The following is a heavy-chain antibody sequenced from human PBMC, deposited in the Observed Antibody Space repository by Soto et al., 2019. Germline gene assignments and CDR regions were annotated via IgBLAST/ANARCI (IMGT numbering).Heavy chain of an antibody. V-gene: IGHV1-18*01. J-gene: IGHJ6*03. D-gene: IGHD3-9*01. Sequence: QAQLVQSGAEVKKPGASVKVSCKASGYTFTSYGISWVRQAPGQGLEWMGWISAYNGNTNYAQKLQGRVTMTTDTSTSTAYMELRSLRSDDTAVYYCARAHPYYDILTGYYYYYMDVWGKGTTVTVSS. CDR3: ARAHPYYDILTGYYYYYMDV. CDR1: GYTFTSYG. CDR2: ISAYNGNT.